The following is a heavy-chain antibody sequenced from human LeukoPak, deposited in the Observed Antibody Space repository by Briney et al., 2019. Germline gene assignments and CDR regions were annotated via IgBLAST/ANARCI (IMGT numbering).Heavy chain of an antibody. CDR2: ISGSGGST. CDR1: GFTFSNAW. V-gene: IGHV3-23*01. CDR3: AKPTSRGVAPFDP. J-gene: IGHJ5*02. D-gene: IGHD3-10*01. Sequence: GGSLRLSCAASGFTFSNAWMSWVRQAPGKGLEWVSAISGSGGSTYYADSVKGRFTISRDNSKNTLYLQMNSLRAEDTAVYYCAKPTSRGVAPFDPWGQGTLVTVSS.